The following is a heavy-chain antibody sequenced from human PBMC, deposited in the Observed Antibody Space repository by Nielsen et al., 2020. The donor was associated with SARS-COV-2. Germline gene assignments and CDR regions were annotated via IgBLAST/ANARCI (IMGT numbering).Heavy chain of an antibody. CDR2: VSASGGST. Sequence: GESLRLSCAASGFTFNIYAMAWVRRAPGRGLQWVTGVSASGGSTYYTDSVKGRFSISRDNSKNTLFLKMHSLRVEDTALYYCAKDVVVRGDALDLWGQGTMVTVSS. J-gene: IGHJ3*01. D-gene: IGHD3-16*02. V-gene: IGHV3-23*01. CDR3: AKDVVVRGDALDL. CDR1: GFTFNIYA.